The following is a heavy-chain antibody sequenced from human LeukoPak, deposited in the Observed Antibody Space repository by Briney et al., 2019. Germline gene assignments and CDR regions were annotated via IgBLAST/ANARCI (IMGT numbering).Heavy chain of an antibody. J-gene: IGHJ4*02. CDR2: IYTSGST. CDR1: GDSIVTDY. Sequence: SETLSLTCTVSGDSIVTDYWSWIRQPAGKGLEWIWRIYTSGSTKYNPSLKSRVTVSVDVSKNQFSLKLSSVTAADSAVYYCAAAERRGVGSVSYHAIEYWGQGTLVTVSS. CDR3: AAAERRGVGSVSYHAIEY. V-gene: IGHV4-4*07. D-gene: IGHD3-10*01.